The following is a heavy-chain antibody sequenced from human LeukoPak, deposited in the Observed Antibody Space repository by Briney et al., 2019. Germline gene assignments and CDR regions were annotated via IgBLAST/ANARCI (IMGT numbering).Heavy chain of an antibody. D-gene: IGHD4-17*01. J-gene: IGHJ4*02. Sequence: ASVKASCKASGYTFTSYGISWVRQAPGQGLEWMGWISVYNGNTNYAQKLQGRVTMTTDTSTSTAYMELRSLRSDDTAVYYCARVPGYGDYVDYWGQGTLVTVSS. CDR2: ISVYNGNT. CDR3: ARVPGYGDYVDY. CDR1: GYTFTSYG. V-gene: IGHV1-18*01.